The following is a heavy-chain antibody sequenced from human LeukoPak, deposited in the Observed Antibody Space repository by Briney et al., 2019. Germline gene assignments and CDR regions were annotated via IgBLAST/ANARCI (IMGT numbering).Heavy chain of an antibody. V-gene: IGHV4-34*01. Sequence: SVTLSLTCAVYGGSFSGYYWSWIRQPPGMGLEWIGEINHSGSTNYNPSLKSRVTISVDTSKNQFSLKLSSVTAADTAVYYCARVGYGGTHDYWGQGTLVTVSS. CDR3: ARVGYGGTHDY. CDR2: INHSGST. J-gene: IGHJ4*02. D-gene: IGHD4-23*01. CDR1: GGSFSGYY.